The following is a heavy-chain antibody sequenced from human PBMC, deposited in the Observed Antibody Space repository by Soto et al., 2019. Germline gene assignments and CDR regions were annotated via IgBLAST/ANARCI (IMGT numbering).Heavy chain of an antibody. CDR1: GYTFTSYA. D-gene: IGHD6-13*01. V-gene: IGHV1-3*01. CDR3: ATLEFVSSSWPQPPLAWFDP. Sequence: GASVKVSCKASGYTFTSYAMHWVRQAPGQRLEWMGWFNAGNGNTKYSQKFQGRVTITGDTSADTAYMELSSLRSEDTAVYYCATLEFVSSSWPQPPLAWFDPWGQGTLVTVSS. J-gene: IGHJ5*02. CDR2: FNAGNGNT.